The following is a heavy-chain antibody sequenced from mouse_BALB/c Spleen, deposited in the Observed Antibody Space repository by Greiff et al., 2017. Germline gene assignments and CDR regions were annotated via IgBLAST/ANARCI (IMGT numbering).Heavy chain of an antibody. CDR1: GYTFTSYW. Sequence: QVQLQQPGAELVKPGASVKMSCKASGYTFTSYWMHWVKQRPGQGLEWIGVIDPSDSYTSYNQKFKGKATLTVDTSSSTAYMQLSSLTSEDSAVYYCARGGPTGTYAMDYWGQGTSVTVSS. CDR3: ARGGPTGTYAMDY. CDR2: IDPSDSYT. D-gene: IGHD4-1*02. J-gene: IGHJ4*01. V-gene: IGHV1-59*01.